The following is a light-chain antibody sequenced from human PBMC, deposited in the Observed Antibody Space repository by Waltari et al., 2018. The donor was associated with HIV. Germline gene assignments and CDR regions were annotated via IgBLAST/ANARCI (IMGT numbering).Light chain of an antibody. J-gene: IGLJ2*01. CDR1: NIERKR. CDR3: QVWDSTIDHVL. CDR2: YDS. V-gene: IGLV3-21*04. Sequence: SSVLTQPPPLSVAPGTTATITCGGKNIERKRVHGYQQKPGQAPVLVICYDSDRTSGIPERFSGANSGNTATLTISRVGVGDEADYYCQVWDSTIDHVLFGGGTKLTVL.